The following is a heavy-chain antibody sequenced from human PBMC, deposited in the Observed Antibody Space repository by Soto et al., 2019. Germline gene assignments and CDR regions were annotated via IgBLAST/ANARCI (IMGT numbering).Heavy chain of an antibody. CDR2: ISGSGGST. CDR3: AKDQISPGYDILTGYYSAAAFDI. D-gene: IGHD3-9*01. Sequence: GGSLRLSCAASGFTFSSYAMSWVRQAPGKGLEWVSAISGSGGSTYYADSGKGRFTISRDNSKNTLYLQMNSLRAEDTAVYYCAKDQISPGYDILTGYYSAAAFDIWGQGTMVTVSS. V-gene: IGHV3-23*01. J-gene: IGHJ3*02. CDR1: GFTFSSYA.